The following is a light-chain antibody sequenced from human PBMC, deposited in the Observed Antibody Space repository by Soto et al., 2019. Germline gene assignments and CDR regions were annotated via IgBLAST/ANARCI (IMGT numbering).Light chain of an antibody. CDR3: SSYTSSSRL. J-gene: IGLJ3*02. CDR1: SSDVGGYNY. Sequence: QSALTQPASVSGSPGQSITISCTGTSSDVGGYNYVSWYQQHPGKAPKLMIYEVSNRPSGVSNRFSGSKSGNTASLTISGLQAEDEADYYCSSYTSSSRLFGGGTQLTVL. V-gene: IGLV2-14*01. CDR2: EVS.